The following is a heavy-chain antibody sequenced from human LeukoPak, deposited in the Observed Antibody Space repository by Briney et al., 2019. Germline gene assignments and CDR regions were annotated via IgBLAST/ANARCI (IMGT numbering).Heavy chain of an antibody. J-gene: IGHJ3*02. V-gene: IGHV3-23*01. CDR2: ISNTGDST. CDR1: GFTFSSYA. CDR3: AKSPMITVTTGHCEAFDI. Sequence: GGSLRLSCAASGFTFSSYAMSWVRQAPGKGLEWVSAISNTGDSTYYADSVKGRFTISRDNSKNTLYLQMNSLRAEDTAVYYCAKSPMITVTTGHCEAFDIWGQGTMVTVSS. D-gene: IGHD4-11*01.